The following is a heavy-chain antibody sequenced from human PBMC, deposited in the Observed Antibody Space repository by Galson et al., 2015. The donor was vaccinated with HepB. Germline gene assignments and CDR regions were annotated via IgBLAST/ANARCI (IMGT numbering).Heavy chain of an antibody. CDR2: INWNGGST. J-gene: IGHJ4*02. D-gene: IGHD3-10*01. Sequence: SLRLSCAASGFTFDDYGMSWVRQAPGKGLEWVSGINWNGGSTGYADSVKGRFTISRDNAKNSLYLQMNSLRAEDTALYYCARGTPDGVRGDYWGQGTLVTVSS. CDR3: ARGTPDGVRGDY. V-gene: IGHV3-20*04. CDR1: GFTFDDYG.